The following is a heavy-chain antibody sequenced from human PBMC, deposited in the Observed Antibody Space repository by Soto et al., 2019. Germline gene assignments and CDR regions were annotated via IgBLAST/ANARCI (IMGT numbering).Heavy chain of an antibody. CDR1: GYTFTGYY. V-gene: IGHV1-2*04. D-gene: IGHD2-2*01. Sequence: ASVKVSCKASGYTFTGYYMHWVRQAPGQGLEWMGWINPNSGGTNYAQKFQGWVTMTRDTSISTAYMELSRLRSDDTPVYYCARGVVVPAATPGPYYYYYYMDVWGKGTTVTVSS. CDR2: INPNSGGT. CDR3: ARGVVVPAATPGPYYYYYYMDV. J-gene: IGHJ6*03.